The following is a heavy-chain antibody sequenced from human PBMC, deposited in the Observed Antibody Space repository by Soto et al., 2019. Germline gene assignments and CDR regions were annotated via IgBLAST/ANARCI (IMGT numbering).Heavy chain of an antibody. D-gene: IGHD3-10*01. V-gene: IGHV2-5*02. J-gene: IGHJ5*02. Sequence: QITLKESGPTLVKPTQTLTLTCTFSGFSLSTSGVGVGWIRQPPGKALEWLALIYWDDDKRYSPSLKSRLTITKDTXXHXVXXTMTSMDPVDTAKYYCAHSSYYGSGSYYNRGWFDPWGQGTLVAVSS. CDR1: GFSLSTSGVG. CDR2: IYWDDDK. CDR3: AHSSYYGSGSYYNRGWFDP.